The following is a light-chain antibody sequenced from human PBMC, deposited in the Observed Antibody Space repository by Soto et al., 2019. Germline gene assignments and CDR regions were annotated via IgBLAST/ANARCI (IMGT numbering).Light chain of an antibody. J-gene: IGKJ1*01. CDR1: QYISSN. V-gene: IGKV3-15*01. Sequence: EIVMYQSPVTLSVSPLEIGTLSCMASQYISSNLAWYQQKPGQAPRLLIYAVSARATGIPARFTGSGSGTDFTLTISSLQAEDVAIYYCQQYYNIPWTFGQGTKVDIK. CDR2: AVS. CDR3: QQYYNIPWT.